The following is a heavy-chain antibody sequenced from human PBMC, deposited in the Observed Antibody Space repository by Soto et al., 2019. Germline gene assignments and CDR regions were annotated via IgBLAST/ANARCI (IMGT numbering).Heavy chain of an antibody. V-gene: IGHV5-10-1*01. CDR3: ARQIYESDKGPKFQYYFDS. CDR1: GYSFAGYW. CDR2: IDPSGSQT. J-gene: IGHJ4*02. D-gene: IGHD5-12*01. Sequence: PGESLKISCKGSGYSFAGYWITWVRQKPGKGLEWMGRIDPSGSQTYYSPSFRGHVTISVTKSITTVFLQWSSLRASDTAMYYCARQIYESDKGPKFQYYFDSWGQGTTVPVYS.